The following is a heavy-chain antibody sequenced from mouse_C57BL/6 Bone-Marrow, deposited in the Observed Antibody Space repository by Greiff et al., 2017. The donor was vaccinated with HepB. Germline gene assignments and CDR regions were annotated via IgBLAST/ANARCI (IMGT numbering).Heavy chain of an antibody. V-gene: IGHV5-2*01. J-gene: IGHJ3*01. CDR3: ARQGLGCAY. CDR1: GYEFPSHD. D-gene: IGHD4-1*01. Sequence: EVMLVESGGGLVQPGESLKLSCESSGYEFPSHDMSWVRQTPEKRLELVAAIYSDGGSNYYPDIMERRFIISRDNTNKTLYLQMSSLRSEVTALYYCARQGLGCAYWGPGTLVPVSA. CDR2: IYSDGGSN.